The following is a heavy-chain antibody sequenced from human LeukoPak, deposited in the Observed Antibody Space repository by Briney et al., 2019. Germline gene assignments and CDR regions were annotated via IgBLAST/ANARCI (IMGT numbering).Heavy chain of an antibody. CDR3: ARDIRDYGEVTGAFDI. V-gene: IGHV3-21*01. J-gene: IGHJ3*02. Sequence: PGGSLRLSCAASGFTFSSYSMNWVRQAPGKGLEWVSSISSSSSYIYYADSVKGRFTISRDNAKNSLYLQMNSLRAEDTAVYYCARDIRDYGEVTGAFDIWGQGTMVTVSS. D-gene: IGHD4-17*01. CDR2: ISSSSSYI. CDR1: GFTFSSYS.